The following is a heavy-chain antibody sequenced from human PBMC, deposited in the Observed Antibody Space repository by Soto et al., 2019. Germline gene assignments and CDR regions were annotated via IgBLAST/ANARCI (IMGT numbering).Heavy chain of an antibody. J-gene: IGHJ4*02. CDR3: AAGGGLPRYY. Sequence: SETLSLTCAVSGGSISSGGYSWSWIRQPPGKGLEWIVYIYHSGSTYYNPSLKSRVTISVDSSKNQFSLKLSSVTAADTAVYYCAAGGGLPRYYWGQGTLVTVSS. CDR1: GGSISSGGYS. V-gene: IGHV4-30-2*01. D-gene: IGHD5-12*01. CDR2: IYHSGST.